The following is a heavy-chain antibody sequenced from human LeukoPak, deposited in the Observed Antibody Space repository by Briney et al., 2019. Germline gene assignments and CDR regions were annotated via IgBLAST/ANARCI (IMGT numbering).Heavy chain of an antibody. V-gene: IGHV4-59*01. J-gene: IGHJ5*02. CDR3: ARGYGPDYDFWSGYFRNWFDP. CDR2: IYYSGST. D-gene: IGHD3-3*01. CDR1: GVSISSYY. Sequence: PWETLSLTCIVSGVSISSYYRSWIRQPPGKGLEWIGYIYYSGSTNYNPSLRSRVTISVDTSKNQFSLKLSSVTAADTAVYYCARGYGPDYDFWSGYFRNWFDPWGQGTLVTVSS.